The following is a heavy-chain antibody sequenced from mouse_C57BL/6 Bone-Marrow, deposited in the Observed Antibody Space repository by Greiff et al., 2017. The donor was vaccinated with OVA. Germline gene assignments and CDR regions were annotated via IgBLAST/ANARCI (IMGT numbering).Heavy chain of an antibody. V-gene: IGHV5-4*01. CDR3: ARERLDAMDY. Sequence: EVQVVESGGGLVKPGGSLKLSCAASGFTFSSYAMSWVRQTPEKRLEWVATISDGGSYTYYPDNVKGRFTIARDNAKNNLYLQMSHLKSEDTAMYYCARERLDAMDYWGQGTSVTVSS. J-gene: IGHJ4*01. CDR1: GFTFSSYA. CDR2: ISDGGSYT.